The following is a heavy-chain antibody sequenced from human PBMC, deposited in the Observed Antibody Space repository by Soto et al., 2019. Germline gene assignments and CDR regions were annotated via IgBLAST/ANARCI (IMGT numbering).Heavy chain of an antibody. Sequence: QVQLVQSGAEVKKPGASVKVSCKASGYTFTSYYMHWVRQAPGQGLEWMGIINPSGGSTSYAQKFQGRVTMTRDTSTSTVNMERCRLRSEDTAVYYCARDLGTYYYGSGSYYNGDDAFDIWGQGTMVTVSS. CDR1: GYTFTSYY. V-gene: IGHV1-46*01. CDR3: ARDLGTYYYGSGSYYNGDDAFDI. J-gene: IGHJ3*02. D-gene: IGHD3-10*01. CDR2: INPSGGST.